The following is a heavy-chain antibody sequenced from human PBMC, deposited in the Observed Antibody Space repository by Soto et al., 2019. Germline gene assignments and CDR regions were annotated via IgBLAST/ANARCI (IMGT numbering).Heavy chain of an antibody. Sequence: GGSLRLSCAASGLTFSNYGMHWVRQAPGKGLECVANIKYDGSEEYYVDSVKGRFTISRDNAKNSLYLQMNSLRDEDSAVYYCVTDLNWQGHWGQGTLVTVSS. CDR2: IKYDGSEE. J-gene: IGHJ4*02. V-gene: IGHV3-7*01. CDR1: GLTFSNYG. CDR3: VTDLNWQGH.